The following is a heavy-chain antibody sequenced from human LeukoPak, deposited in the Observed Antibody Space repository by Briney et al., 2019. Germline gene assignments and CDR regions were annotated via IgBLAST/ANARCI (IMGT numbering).Heavy chain of an antibody. J-gene: IGHJ4*02. CDR2: IKRDGSEK. CDR3: ARVEYCSSTSCSPFDY. D-gene: IGHD2-2*01. V-gene: IGHV3-7*01. Sequence: GGSLRLSCAASGFTFSSYWMSWGRQAPGKGLGWVANIKRDGSEKYYVDSVKGRFTISRDNAKNSLYLQMNSLRPEDTAVYYCARVEYCSSTSCSPFDYWGQGTLVTVSS. CDR1: GFTFSSYW.